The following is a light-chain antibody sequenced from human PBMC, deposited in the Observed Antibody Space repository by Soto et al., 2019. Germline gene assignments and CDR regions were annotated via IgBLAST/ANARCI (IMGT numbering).Light chain of an antibody. Sequence: ETVLTQSPATLSLSPGERATLSCRASQDIGRYLIWYQQKVGQAPRLLIHDASSRATGIPSRFSGSGSGTDFPLPISSLGPEDFAVYYCQQRGNWPLTFGGGTRVEI. CDR2: DAS. CDR3: QQRGNWPLT. CDR1: QDIGRY. V-gene: IGKV3-11*01. J-gene: IGKJ4*01.